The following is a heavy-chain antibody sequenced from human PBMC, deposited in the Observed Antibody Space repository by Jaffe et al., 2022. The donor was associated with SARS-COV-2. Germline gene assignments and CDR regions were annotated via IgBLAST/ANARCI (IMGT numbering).Heavy chain of an antibody. CDR2: IIPIFGTA. V-gene: IGHV1-69*01. J-gene: IGHJ5*02. D-gene: IGHD3-10*01. CDR3: ARIPWFGERANLNWFDP. Sequence: QVQLVQSGAEVKKPGSSVKVSCKASGGTFSSYAISWVRQAPGQGLEWMGGIIPIFGTANYAQKFQGRVTITADESTSTAYMELSSLRSEDTAVYYCARIPWFGERANLNWFDPWGQGTLVTVSS. CDR1: GGTFSSYA.